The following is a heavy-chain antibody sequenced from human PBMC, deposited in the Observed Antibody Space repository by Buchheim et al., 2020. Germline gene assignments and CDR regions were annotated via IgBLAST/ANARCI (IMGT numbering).Heavy chain of an antibody. CDR3: ARSITGRKLMDV. CDR2: VSSSGSTK. V-gene: IGHV3-30-3*01. J-gene: IGHJ6*02. D-gene: IGHD1-14*01. Sequence: QVQLVESGGGVVLPGRSLGLSCAASGFTFINYALHWVRQAPGKGLEWVAVVSSSGSTKFYADSVKGRFTISRDNSKNKLDLQMNSLRDEDTGVYYCARSITGRKLMDVWGQGTT. CDR1: GFTFINYA.